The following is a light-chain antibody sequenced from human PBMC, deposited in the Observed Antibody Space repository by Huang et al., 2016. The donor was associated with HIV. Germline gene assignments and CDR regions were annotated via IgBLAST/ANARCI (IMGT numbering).Light chain of an antibody. CDR1: QSISSW. CDR3: QQYNTYSYT. J-gene: IGKJ2*01. CDR2: KAS. V-gene: IGKV1-5*03. Sequence: DIQMTQSPSTLSASVGDRVTITCRASQSISSWLAWYHQKPGKAPKLLIYKASNLENGVPSRFSGSGSGTEFTLTISSLQPDDFATYYCQQYNTYSYTFGHGTKLEIK.